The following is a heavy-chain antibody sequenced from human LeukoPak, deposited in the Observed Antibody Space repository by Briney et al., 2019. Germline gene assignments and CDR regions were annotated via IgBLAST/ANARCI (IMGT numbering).Heavy chain of an antibody. CDR1: GGSISSSSYY. J-gene: IGHJ3*02. V-gene: IGHV4-39*07. D-gene: IGHD3-22*01. Sequence: SETLSLTCTVSGGSISSSSYYWGWIRQPPGKGLEWIGSISYSGSTNYNPSLKSRVTISVDTSKNQFSLKLSSVTAADTAVYYCARPRPYYYDSSGYYGDAFDIWGQGTMVTVSS. CDR2: ISYSGST. CDR3: ARPRPYYYDSSGYYGDAFDI.